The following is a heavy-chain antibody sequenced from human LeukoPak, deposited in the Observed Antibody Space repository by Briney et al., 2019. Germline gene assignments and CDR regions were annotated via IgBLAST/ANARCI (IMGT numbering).Heavy chain of an antibody. CDR1: GFTFDDYA. CDR2: ISWNSGSI. J-gene: IGHJ4*02. CDR3: AKAQQWLDTPIDY. V-gene: IGHV3-9*01. Sequence: PGRSLRLSCAASGFTFDDYAMHWVRQAPGKGLEGLSGISWNSGSIGYADSVKGRFTISRDNAKNSLYLQMNSLRAEDTALYYCAKAQQWLDTPIDYWGQGTLVTVSS. D-gene: IGHD6-19*01.